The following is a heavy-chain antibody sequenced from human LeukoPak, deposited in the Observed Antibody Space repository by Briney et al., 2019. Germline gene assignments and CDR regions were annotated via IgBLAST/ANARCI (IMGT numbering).Heavy chain of an antibody. J-gene: IGHJ4*02. CDR2: ISYDGSNK. CDR1: GFTFSSYA. CDR3: ARDGQQWLAYYFDY. D-gene: IGHD6-19*01. V-gene: IGHV3-30*04. Sequence: GGSLRLSCAASGFTFSSYAMHWVRQAPGKGLEWVAVISYDGSNKYYADSVKGRFTISRDNSKNTLYLQMNSLRAGDTAVYYCARDGQQWLAYYFDYWGQGTLVTVSS.